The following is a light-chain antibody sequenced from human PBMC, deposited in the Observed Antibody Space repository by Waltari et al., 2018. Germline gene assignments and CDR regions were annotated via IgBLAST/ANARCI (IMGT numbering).Light chain of an antibody. V-gene: IGKV1-39*01. Sequence: DIQMTQAPSSLSASVGDRVTITCRASQSITSPLNWYQQQPGKALKLLIYTASSLQIGVPSRFSGSGSGTHFTLTISSLQPEDFATYFCQQSYTTPYTFGQGTKLEIK. CDR3: QQSYTTPYT. J-gene: IGKJ2*01. CDR2: TAS. CDR1: QSITSP.